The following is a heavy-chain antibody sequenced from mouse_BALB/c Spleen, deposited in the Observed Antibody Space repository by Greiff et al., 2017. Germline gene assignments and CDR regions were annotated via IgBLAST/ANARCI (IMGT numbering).Heavy chain of an antibody. Sequence: VQLKESGPGLVKPSQSLSLTCSVTGYSITSGYYWNWIRQFPGNKLEWMGYISYDGSNNYNPSLKSRISITRDTSKNQFFLKLNSVTTEDTATYYCARGGYFAMDYWGQGTSVTVSS. V-gene: IGHV3-6*02. CDR2: ISYDGSN. CDR3: ARGGYFAMDY. J-gene: IGHJ4*01. CDR1: GYSITSGYY.